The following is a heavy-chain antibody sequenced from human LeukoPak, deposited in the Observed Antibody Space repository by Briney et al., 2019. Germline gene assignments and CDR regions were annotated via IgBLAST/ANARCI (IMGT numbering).Heavy chain of an antibody. D-gene: IGHD1-26*01. CDR2: IYTSGST. CDR3: ATEYSGRNFDY. CDR1: GGSISSGSYY. J-gene: IGHJ4*02. V-gene: IGHV4-61*02. Sequence: SETLSLTCTVSGGSISSGSYYWSWIRQPAGKGLEWIGRIYTSGSTNYNPSLKSRVTISVDTSKNQFSLKLSSVTAADTAVYYCATEYSGRNFDYWGQGTLVTVSS.